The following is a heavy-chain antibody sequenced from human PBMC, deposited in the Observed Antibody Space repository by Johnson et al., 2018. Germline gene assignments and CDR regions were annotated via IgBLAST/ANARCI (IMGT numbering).Heavy chain of an antibody. CDR1: GFTFNNSA. J-gene: IGHJ1*01. CDR3: AADQEVGATRGVLVYFQH. Sequence: QLVQSGPEVKKPGTSVKVSCKASGFTFNNSAVQWVRQARGQRLEWVGWIVVGSGNTNYAQKFQERVTITRDMSTSTDYMEMSSLRSEYTAVYYCAADQEVGATRGVLVYFQHWGQGTLVTVSS. V-gene: IGHV1-58*01. CDR2: IVVGSGNT. D-gene: IGHD1-26*01.